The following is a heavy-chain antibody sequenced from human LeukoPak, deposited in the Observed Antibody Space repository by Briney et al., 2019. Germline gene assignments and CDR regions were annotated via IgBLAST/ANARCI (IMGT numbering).Heavy chain of an antibody. V-gene: IGHV1-69*13. CDR3: ARGFASSGYYPYYYYMDV. CDR1: GDTFSSYA. CDR2: IIPIFGTA. J-gene: IGHJ6*03. D-gene: IGHD3-22*01. Sequence: SSVKVSCKSSGDTFSSYAISWVRQAPGQGLEWMGGIIPIFGTANYAQKFQGRVTITADESTSTAYMELSSLRSEDTAVYYCARGFASSGYYPYYYYMDVWGKGTTVTVSS.